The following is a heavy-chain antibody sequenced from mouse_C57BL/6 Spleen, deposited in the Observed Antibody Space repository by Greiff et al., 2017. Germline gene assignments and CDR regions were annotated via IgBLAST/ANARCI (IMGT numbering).Heavy chain of an antibody. J-gene: IGHJ2*01. D-gene: IGHD1-1*01. CDR1: GYTFTDYY. Sequence: EVQLQQSGPELVKPGASVKISCKASGYTFTDYYMNWVKQSHGKSLEWIGDINPNNGGTSYNQKFKGKATLTVDKSSSTAYMELRSLTSEDSAVYYCARGLLRFYYFYYWGQGTTLTVSS. CDR2: INPNNGGT. CDR3: ARGLLRFYYFYY. V-gene: IGHV1-26*01.